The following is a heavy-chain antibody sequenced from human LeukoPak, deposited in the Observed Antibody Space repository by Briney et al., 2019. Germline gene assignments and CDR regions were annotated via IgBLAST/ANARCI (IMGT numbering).Heavy chain of an antibody. CDR2: IYYSGCT. D-gene: IGHD1-20*01. V-gene: IGHV4-59*01. J-gene: IGHJ4*02. Sequence: PSETLSLTCTVSGGSISSYYWSWIRQPPGKGLEWIGCIYYSGCTNYSPSLKGRVTMSVDTSKNQFSLKLSSVTAADTAVYYCARDYNWSLDYWGQGTLVTVSS. CDR3: ARDYNWSLDY. CDR1: GGSISSYY.